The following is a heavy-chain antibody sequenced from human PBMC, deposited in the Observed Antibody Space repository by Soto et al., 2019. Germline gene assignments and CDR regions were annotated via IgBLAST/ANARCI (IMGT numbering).Heavy chain of an antibody. J-gene: IGHJ4*02. CDR3: AKAYDYIWGSYPREIDY. CDR1: GFTFSNFA. Sequence: EVQLLESGGGLVQPGGSLRLSCAASGFTFSNFAMYWVRQAPGKGLEWVSSISRTGGAANYVDSVNGRFTISRDNSKNTLFLQIDCLRAEDTAVYYCAKAYDYIWGSYPREIDYWGQGTLVTVSS. V-gene: IGHV3-23*01. D-gene: IGHD3-16*02. CDR2: ISRTGGAA.